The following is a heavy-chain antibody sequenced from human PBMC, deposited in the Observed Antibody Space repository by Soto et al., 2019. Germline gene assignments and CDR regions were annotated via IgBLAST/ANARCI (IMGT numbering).Heavy chain of an antibody. CDR1: GGSINNYY. CDR2: IYYSGNT. V-gene: IGHV4-59*01. Sequence: PSETLSLTCTASGGSINNYYWSWIRQPPGKGLGWIGYIYYSGNTNYNPSLKSRVTISVDTSKKQFSLKVSAVTAADTAVYYCARQSTAWPNFDSWGQGTLVTVSS. D-gene: IGHD2-21*02. J-gene: IGHJ4*02. CDR3: ARQSTAWPNFDS.